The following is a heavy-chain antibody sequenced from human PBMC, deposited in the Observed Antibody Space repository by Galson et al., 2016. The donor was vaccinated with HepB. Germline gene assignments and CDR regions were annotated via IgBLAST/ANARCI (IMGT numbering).Heavy chain of an antibody. V-gene: IGHV3-74*03. CDR3: ARERTLGSYPFYYYYGLDV. D-gene: IGHD1-26*01. J-gene: IGHJ6*02. CDR2: INSDGSIT. CDR1: GFTFSSYW. Sequence: SLRLSCAASGFTFSSYWMHWVRQAPGKGLVWVSHINSDGSITKYADSVKGRFAISRDNVKNTLYLQMNGLRAEDTAVYYCARERTLGSYPFYYYYGLDVWGQGTTVTVSS.